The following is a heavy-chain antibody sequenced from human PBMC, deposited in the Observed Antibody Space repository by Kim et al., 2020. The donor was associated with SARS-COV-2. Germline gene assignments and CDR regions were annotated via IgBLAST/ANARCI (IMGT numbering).Heavy chain of an antibody. CDR1: GFTFSSYA. CDR2: ISYDGSNK. D-gene: IGHD3-16*02. V-gene: IGHV3-30-3*01. CDR3: ARDSSGSYLT. J-gene: IGHJ4*02. Sequence: GGSLRLSCAASGFTFSSYAMHWVRQAPGKGLEWVAFISYDGSNKYYADSVKGRFTISRDNSKNTLYLQMNSLRAEDTAVYYCARDSSGSYLTWGQGTLVT.